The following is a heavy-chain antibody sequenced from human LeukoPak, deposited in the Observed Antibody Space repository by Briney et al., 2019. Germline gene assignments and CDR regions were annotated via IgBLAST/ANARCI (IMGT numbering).Heavy chain of an antibody. CDR2: IHDTGST. Sequence: SETLSLTCSVSGGSPSSHYWSWIRQPPGKGLELIGHIHDTGSTFYNPSLRGRVTISLDTSNNQFSLKLTSMTAADTAVYYCARLSSGCSTSSCYLTYWGQGTLVTVS. CDR1: GGSPSSHY. V-gene: IGHV4-59*11. CDR3: ARLSSGCSTSSCYLTY. D-gene: IGHD2-2*01. J-gene: IGHJ4*02.